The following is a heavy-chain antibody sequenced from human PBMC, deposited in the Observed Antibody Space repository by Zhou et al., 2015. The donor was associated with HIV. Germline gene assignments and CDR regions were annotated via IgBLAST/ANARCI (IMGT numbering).Heavy chain of an antibody. CDR1: GGTFSSYA. J-gene: IGHJ4*02. V-gene: IGHV1-69*17. CDR2: INPSNGIT. CDR3: ARGSTPYDNGDYCQF. Sequence: QVQLVQSGAEVKKPGSSVKVSCKASGGTFSSYAISWVRQAPGQGLEWMGGINPSNGITSQAQGRVILTRDTSTSTVYLEIRSLRSDDTAVYYCARGSTPYDNGDYCQFWGQGTQVTVSS. D-gene: IGHD4-17*01.